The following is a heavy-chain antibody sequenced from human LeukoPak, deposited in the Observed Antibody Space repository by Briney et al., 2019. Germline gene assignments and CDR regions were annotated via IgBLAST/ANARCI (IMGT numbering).Heavy chain of an antibody. CDR3: ARGGRKQPWFDP. J-gene: IGHJ5*02. CDR1: GASISSYY. Sequence: SETLPLTCSVSGASISSYYWSWIRQAPGKGLEWIGYIYYSGSTNYNPSLKSRVTISVDTSKNQFSLKLSSMTAADTAVYYCARGGRKQPWFDPWGQGTLVTVSS. V-gene: IGHV4-59*01. D-gene: IGHD6-13*01. CDR2: IYYSGST.